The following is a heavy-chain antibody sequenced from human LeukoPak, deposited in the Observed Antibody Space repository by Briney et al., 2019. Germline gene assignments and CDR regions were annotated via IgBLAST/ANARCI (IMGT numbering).Heavy chain of an antibody. J-gene: IGHJ3*02. D-gene: IGHD2-15*01. CDR3: AKASRWWPDAFDI. Sequence: PSETLSLTCTVSGGSISSYYWSWVRQAPGKGLEWVLAISGSGGSTYYADSVKGRFTISRDNSKNTLYLQMNSLRAEDTAVYYCAKASRWWPDAFDIWGQGTMVTVSS. V-gene: IGHV3-23*01. CDR2: ISGSGGST. CDR1: GGSISSYY.